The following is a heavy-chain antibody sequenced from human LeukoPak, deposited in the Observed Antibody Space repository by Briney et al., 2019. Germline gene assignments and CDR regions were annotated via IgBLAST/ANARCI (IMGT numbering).Heavy chain of an antibody. D-gene: IGHD2-2*01. V-gene: IGHV4-30-4*01. CDR3: ASLLGYCSSTSCYYGAFDI. CDR2: IYYSGST. J-gene: IGHJ3*02. CDR1: GGSISSGDYY. Sequence: SETLSLTCTVSGGSISSGDYYWSWIRQPPGKGLEWIGYIYYSGSTYYNPSLKSRVTISVDTSKNQFSLKLSSVTAADTAVYYCASLLGYCSSTSCYYGAFDIWGQGTMVTVSS.